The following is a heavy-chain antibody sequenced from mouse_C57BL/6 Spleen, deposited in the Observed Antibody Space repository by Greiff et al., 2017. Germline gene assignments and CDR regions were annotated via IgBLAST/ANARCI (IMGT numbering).Heavy chain of an antibody. CDR1: GYTFTSYW. J-gene: IGHJ1*03. CDR3: ARRSDWYFDV. Sequence: QVQLKESGAELVRPGSSVKLSCKASGYTFTSYWMHWVKQRPIQGLEWIGNIDPSDSETHYNQKFKDKATLTVDKYSSTAYMQLSSLTSEDSAVYYCARRSDWYFDVWGTGTTVTVSS. CDR2: IDPSDSET. V-gene: IGHV1-52*01.